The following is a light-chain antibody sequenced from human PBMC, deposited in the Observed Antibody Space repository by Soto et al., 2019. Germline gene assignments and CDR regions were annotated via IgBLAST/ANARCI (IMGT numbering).Light chain of an antibody. V-gene: IGLV1-44*01. J-gene: IGLJ1*01. Sequence: QSVLTQPTSASGTPGQRVTISCSGGSSNIGSSSVGWYRQLPGTAPKLLIHRGTQRASGGPDRFSGSQSGTSASLARSGLESEDEADYYGAAWDDSLNGHVFGIGTKLTVL. CDR2: RGT. CDR3: AAWDDSLNGHV. CDR1: SSNIGSSS.